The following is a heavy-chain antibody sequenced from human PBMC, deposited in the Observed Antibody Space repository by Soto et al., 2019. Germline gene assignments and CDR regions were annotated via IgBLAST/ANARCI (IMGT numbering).Heavy chain of an antibody. CDR2: ISGSGDDI. Sequence: EVQLLESGGGMVQPGGSLRLSCAASGFTFSGSAMGWVRQAPGKGLEWISVISGSGDDILYADSVKGRFTTSKDNSKNTLYLQMHSLRGEDTAVYFCAGRTMPVPGAYGYWSPGALFTVSS. CDR1: GFTFSGSA. CDR3: AGRTMPVPGAYGY. J-gene: IGHJ4*02. V-gene: IGHV3-23*01. D-gene: IGHD3-16*01.